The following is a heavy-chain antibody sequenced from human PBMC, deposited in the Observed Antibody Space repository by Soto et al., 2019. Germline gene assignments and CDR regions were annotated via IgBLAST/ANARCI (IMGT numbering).Heavy chain of an antibody. V-gene: IGHV6-1*01. CDR1: GDSVSSNSAA. CDR3: ARALVQLERRSGCFDP. D-gene: IGHD1-1*01. J-gene: IGHJ5*02. Sequence: SQTLSLTCAISGDSVSSNSAAWNWIRQSPSRGLEWLGRTYYRSKWYNDYAVSVKSRITINPDTSKNQFSLQLNSVTPEDTAVYYCARALVQLERRSGCFDPWCQGTLVTV. CDR2: TYYRSKWYN.